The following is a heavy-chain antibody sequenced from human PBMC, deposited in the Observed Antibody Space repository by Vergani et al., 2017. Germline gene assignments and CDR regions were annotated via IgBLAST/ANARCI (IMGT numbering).Heavy chain of an antibody. CDR2: IIPIFGTA. Sequence: QVQLVQSGSELKKPGASVKVSCKASGYTLSRYSIYWVRQAPGQGLEWMGRIIPIFGTANYAQKFQGRVTITADESTSTAYMELSSLRSEDTAVYYCARDRDIVATNYYDYGMDVWGQGTMVIVSS. CDR3: ARDRDIVATNYYDYGMDV. V-gene: IGHV1-69*18. D-gene: IGHD5-12*01. CDR1: GYTLSRYS. J-gene: IGHJ6*02.